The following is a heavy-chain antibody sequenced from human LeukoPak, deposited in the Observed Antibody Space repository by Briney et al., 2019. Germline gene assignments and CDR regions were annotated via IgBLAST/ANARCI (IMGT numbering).Heavy chain of an antibody. D-gene: IGHD5-12*01. CDR3: ARASGYDPSVSQFDY. J-gene: IGHJ4*02. Sequence: GASVKVSCKASEDSFTGYYIHWVRQAPGQGLEWMGWISAYNGNTNYAQKLQGRVTMTTDTSTSTAYMELRSLRSDDTAVYYCARASGYDPSVSQFDYWGQGTLVTVSS. V-gene: IGHV1-18*04. CDR2: ISAYNGNT. CDR1: EDSFTGYY.